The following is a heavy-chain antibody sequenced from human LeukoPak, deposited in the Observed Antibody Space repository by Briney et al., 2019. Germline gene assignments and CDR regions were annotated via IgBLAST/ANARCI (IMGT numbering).Heavy chain of an antibody. J-gene: IGHJ6*02. V-gene: IGHV3-15*04. CDR2: TVSEIDGGTT. Sequence: GGSLRLSCAASGFTVGSNYVNWVRQVPGKGLEWVGQTVSEIDGGTTDYAAPVKGRFTISRDDSKSTLYLQMNSLKIEDTAVYYCTTDEDWNYARKDVWGQGATVIVSS. D-gene: IGHD1-7*01. CDR3: TTDEDWNYARKDV. CDR1: GFTVGSNY.